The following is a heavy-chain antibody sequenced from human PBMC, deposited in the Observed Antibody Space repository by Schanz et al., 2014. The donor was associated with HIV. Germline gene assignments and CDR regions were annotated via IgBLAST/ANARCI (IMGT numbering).Heavy chain of an antibody. V-gene: IGHV3-11*01. CDR3: AKEMVSRYYGDAFNI. J-gene: IGHJ3*02. D-gene: IGHD3-16*01. CDR2: ISGGGSTV. Sequence: VQLVQSGGGLVKPGGSLRISCAASGFTFRHAWMSWVRQAPGKGLEWVSYISGGGSTVQYADSVKGRFTISRDNAKNSLYLQMNSLRAEDTALYYCAKEMVSRYYGDAFNIWGQGTMVTVSS. CDR1: GFTFRHAW.